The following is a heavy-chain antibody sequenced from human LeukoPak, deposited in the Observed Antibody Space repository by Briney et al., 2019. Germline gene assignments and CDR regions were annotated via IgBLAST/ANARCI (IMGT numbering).Heavy chain of an antibody. J-gene: IGHJ3*02. V-gene: IGHV1-2*02. Sequence: ASVTVSCKASGYTFTGYYMHWVRQAPGQGLEWMGWINPNSGGTNYARKFQGRVTMTRDTSISTAYMELSRLRSDDTAVYYCARVPQYHDILTGYYKVTGAFDIWGQGTMVTVSS. CDR2: INPNSGGT. CDR3: ARVPQYHDILTGYYKVTGAFDI. CDR1: GYTFTGYY. D-gene: IGHD3-9*01.